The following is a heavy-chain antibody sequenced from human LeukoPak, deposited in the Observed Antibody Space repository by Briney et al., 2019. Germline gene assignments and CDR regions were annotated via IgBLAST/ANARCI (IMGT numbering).Heavy chain of an antibody. D-gene: IGHD2-8*01. J-gene: IGHJ6*03. V-gene: IGHV4-34*01. Sequence: PSETLSLTCAVYGGSFSGYYWSWIRQPPGKGLEWIGEINHSGSTNYNPSLKSRVTISVDTSKNQFSLKLSSVTAADTAVYYCARGAPIVVLMVYAPLYYMDVWGKGTTVTVSS. CDR2: INHSGST. CDR1: GGSFSGYY. CDR3: ARGAPIVVLMVYAPLYYMDV.